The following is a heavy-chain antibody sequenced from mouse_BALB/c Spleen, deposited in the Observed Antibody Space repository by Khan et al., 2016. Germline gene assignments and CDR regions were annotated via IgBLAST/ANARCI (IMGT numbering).Heavy chain of an antibody. CDR3: ARGYYGSSYYGMDY. Sequence: QVQLKQSGDELMKPGASVKISCKTAGYTFSTYWIEWVKQRPGHGLEWIGEILTGSGATNYHEKFKGKARFTAEASSNTAYMQVSSLTSADSAVYYCARGYYGSSYYGMDYWCQGSSVTVSS. CDR2: ILTGSGAT. CDR1: GYTFSTYW. J-gene: IGHJ4*01. V-gene: IGHV1-9*01. D-gene: IGHD1-1*01.